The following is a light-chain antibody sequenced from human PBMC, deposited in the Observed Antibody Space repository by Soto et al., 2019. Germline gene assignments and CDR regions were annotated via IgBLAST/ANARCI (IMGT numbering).Light chain of an antibody. CDR2: AAS. Sequence: DIQMTQSPSTLSVSVGDRFTITFLASQGIRNDLGLYQQKPGKAPKRLIYAASSLQSGVPSRFSGSGSGTEFTLTISSLQPEDFATYYYLQHNSYPPTFGQGTRLEIK. J-gene: IGKJ5*01. CDR3: LQHNSYPPT. CDR1: QGIRND. V-gene: IGKV1-17*01.